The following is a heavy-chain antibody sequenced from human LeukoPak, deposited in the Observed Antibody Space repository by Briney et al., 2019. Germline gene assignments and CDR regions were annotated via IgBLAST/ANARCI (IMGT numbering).Heavy chain of an antibody. CDR2: ISGSGGRT. D-gene: IGHD1-26*01. V-gene: IGHV3-23*01. Sequence: PGGSLRLSCAASGFTFSSYAMSWVRQAPGKGLEWVSAISGSGGRTYYADSVKGRFTISRDNSKNTLYLQMKSLRAEDTAVYYCAKDHMRPRIVGPTRSAFDIWGQGTMVTVSS. CDR1: GFTFSSYA. J-gene: IGHJ3*02. CDR3: AKDHMRPRIVGPTRSAFDI.